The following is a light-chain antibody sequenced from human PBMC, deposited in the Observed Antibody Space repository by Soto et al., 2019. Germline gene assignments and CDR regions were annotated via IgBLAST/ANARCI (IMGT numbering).Light chain of an antibody. J-gene: IGKJ1*01. Sequence: DIQMTQSPSSLSASVGDRVTITCRASQGISNSLAWYQQKPSKVPKLLIYAASTLKSGVPSRFSGSGSGTDFTLTISSLQPEDVATYYCQKFDSAPWTFGQGTKVEIK. CDR2: AAS. V-gene: IGKV1-27*01. CDR1: QGISNS. CDR3: QKFDSAPWT.